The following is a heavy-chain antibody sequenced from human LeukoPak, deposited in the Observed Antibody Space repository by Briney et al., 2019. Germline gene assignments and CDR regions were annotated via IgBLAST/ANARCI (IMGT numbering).Heavy chain of an antibody. CDR2: ISAYNGNT. CDR1: GYTFTSYG. J-gene: IGHJ4*02. V-gene: IGHV1-18*01. CDR3: AREDWSVSGGDCLDY. D-gene: IGHD2-21*02. Sequence: GVSVKVSCKASGYTFTSYGISWVRQAPGQGLEWMGWISAYNGNTNYAQKLQGRVTMTTDTSTSTAYMELRSLRSDDTAVYYCAREDWSVSGGDCLDYWGQGTLVTVSS.